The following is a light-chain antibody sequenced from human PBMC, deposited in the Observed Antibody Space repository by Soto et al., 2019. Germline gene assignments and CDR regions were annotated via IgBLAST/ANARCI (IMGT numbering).Light chain of an antibody. Sequence: IQLTQSPSSLSASVGDRVTITCRASQSIGKHLNWYQQKPGKAPKFLIYSVSSLQSGVPSRFSGSGSGTDFTLTINSLQPEDFVTYYCQQGYTSSITFGQGTRLEIK. J-gene: IGKJ5*01. V-gene: IGKV1-39*01. CDR2: SVS. CDR1: QSIGKH. CDR3: QQGYTSSIT.